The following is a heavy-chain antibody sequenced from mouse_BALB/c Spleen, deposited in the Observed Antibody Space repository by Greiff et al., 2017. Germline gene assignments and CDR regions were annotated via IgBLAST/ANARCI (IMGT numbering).Heavy chain of an antibody. V-gene: IGHV1-80*01. Sequence: LQESGAELVRPGSSVKISCKASGYAFSSYWMNWVKQRPGQGLEWIGQIYPGDGDTNYNGKFKGKATLTADKSSSTAYMQLSSLTSEDSAVYFCARSTMITSYFDYWGQGTTLTVSS. CDR3: ARSTMITSYFDY. CDR1: GYAFSSYW. J-gene: IGHJ2*01. D-gene: IGHD2-4*01. CDR2: IYPGDGDT.